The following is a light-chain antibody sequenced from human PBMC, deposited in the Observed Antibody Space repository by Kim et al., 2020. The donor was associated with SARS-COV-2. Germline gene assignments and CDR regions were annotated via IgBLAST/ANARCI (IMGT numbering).Light chain of an antibody. CDR3: QAWDSSTEGV. CDR2: QDS. J-gene: IGLJ1*01. CDR1: KLGDKY. Sequence: SYELTQPPSVSVSPGQTASITCSGDKLGDKYACWYQQKPGQSPVLVIYQDSKRPSGIPERFSGSNSGNTATLTLSGTQAMDEADYYCQAWDSSTEGVFGT. V-gene: IGLV3-1*01.